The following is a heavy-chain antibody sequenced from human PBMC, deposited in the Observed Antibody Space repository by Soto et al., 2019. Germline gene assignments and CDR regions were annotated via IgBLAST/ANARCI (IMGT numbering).Heavy chain of an antibody. CDR3: ARDLWGYCGTDCYPLDV. J-gene: IGHJ6*02. CDR1: GGSVTSGSYY. CDR2: MYNTGST. D-gene: IGHD2-21*02. V-gene: IGHV4-61*01. Sequence: PSETLSLTCTVSGGSVTSGSYYWSWVRQPPGKGLEWIGYMYNTGSTVYNPPFKSRVTISVDTSKNQFSLKLNSVTAADTAVYYCARDLWGYCGTDCYPLDVWGQGTTVTVSS.